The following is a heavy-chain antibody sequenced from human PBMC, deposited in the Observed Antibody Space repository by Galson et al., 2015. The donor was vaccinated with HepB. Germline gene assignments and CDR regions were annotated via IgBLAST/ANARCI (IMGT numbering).Heavy chain of an antibody. Sequence: SVKVSCKASGYTFTSYGISWVRQAPGQGLEWMGWISAYNGNTNYAQKLQGRVTMTTDTSTSTAYMELRSLRSDDTAVYYCARDGGVLLWFGELRALDYWGQGTLVTVSS. CDR2: ISAYNGNT. V-gene: IGHV1-18*04. CDR1: GYTFTSYG. J-gene: IGHJ4*02. D-gene: IGHD3-10*01. CDR3: ARDGGVLLWFGELRALDY.